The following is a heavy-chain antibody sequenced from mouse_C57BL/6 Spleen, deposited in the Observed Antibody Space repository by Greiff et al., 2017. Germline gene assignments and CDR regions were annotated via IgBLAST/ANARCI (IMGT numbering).Heavy chain of an antibody. J-gene: IGHJ4*01. D-gene: IGHD1-1*01. CDR3: ARGGSSYYYAMDY. CDR1: GYTFTSYW. Sequence: QVQLQQPGAELVMPGASVKLSCKASGYTFTSYWMHWVKQRPGQGLEWIGEIDPSDSYTNYNQKFKGKSTLTVDKSSSTAYMQLRSLTSEDSAVYYCARGGSSYYYAMDYWGQGTSVTVSS. V-gene: IGHV1-69*01. CDR2: IDPSDSYT.